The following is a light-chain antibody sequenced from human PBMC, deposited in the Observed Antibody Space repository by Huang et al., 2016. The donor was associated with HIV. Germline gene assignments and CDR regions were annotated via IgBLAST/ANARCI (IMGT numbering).Light chain of an antibody. V-gene: IGKV3-11*01. CDR2: EAS. CDR3: QERGNWPRFS. J-gene: IGKJ3*01. CDR1: QSVRAY. Sequence: EIVLTQSPATLSLSPGERAPLSCRASQSVRAYLDWYQHKPGQAPRLLIYEASQTATCIPDRFSGSGSGTGFTLTISSLGPEDFAVYYCQERGNWPRFSFGPGTKVDIK.